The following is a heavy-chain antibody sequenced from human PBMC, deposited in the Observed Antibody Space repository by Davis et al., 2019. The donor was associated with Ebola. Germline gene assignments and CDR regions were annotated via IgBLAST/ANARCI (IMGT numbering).Heavy chain of an antibody. D-gene: IGHD3-22*01. V-gene: IGHV3-33*01. CDR2: IWYDGSNK. CDR1: GFTFSSYG. CDR3: SRQGAHYDSLGYFDY. J-gene: IGHJ4*02. Sequence: PGGSLRLSCAASGFTFSSYGMHWVRQAPGKGLEWVAVIWYDGSNKYYADSVKGRFTISRDNAKNSLYLQMNSLRDEDTAVYYCSRQGAHYDSLGYFDYWGQGTLVTVSS.